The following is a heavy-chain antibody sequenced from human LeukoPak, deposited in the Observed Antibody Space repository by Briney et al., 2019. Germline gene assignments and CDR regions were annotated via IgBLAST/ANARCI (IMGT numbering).Heavy chain of an antibody. V-gene: IGHV4-59*01. CDR3: ARTGSTVTMLYPFDH. Sequence: SETLSLTCTVSGVSIRSYYWSWIRQPPGKGLEWIGYIYYSGSTNYNPSLKSRVSISVDTSKNQFSLKLSSVTAADTAVYYCARTGSTVTMLYPFDHWGQGTLVTVSS. CDR2: IYYSGST. J-gene: IGHJ4*02. CDR1: GVSIRSYY. D-gene: IGHD4-17*01.